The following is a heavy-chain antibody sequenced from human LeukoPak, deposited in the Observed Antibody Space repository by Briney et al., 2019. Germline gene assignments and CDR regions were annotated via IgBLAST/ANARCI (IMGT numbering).Heavy chain of an antibody. CDR3: AKVTGYGSGSYYNGYFDY. D-gene: IGHD3-10*01. CDR1: GFTFSSYS. Sequence: PGGSLRLSCAASGFTFSSYSMNWVRQAPGKGLEWVSAISGSGGSTYYADSVKGRFTISRDNSKNTLYLQMNSLRAEDTAVYYCAKVTGYGSGSYYNGYFDYWGQGTLVTVSS. V-gene: IGHV3-23*01. CDR2: ISGSGGST. J-gene: IGHJ4*02.